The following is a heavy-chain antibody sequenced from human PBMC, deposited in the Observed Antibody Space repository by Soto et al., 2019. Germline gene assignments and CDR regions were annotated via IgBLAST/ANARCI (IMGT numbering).Heavy chain of an antibody. CDR3: ARRAFGSSRSFDI. CDR1: GFAFSSHP. CDR2: ISDGGDLT. D-gene: IGHD6-6*01. Sequence: VQLLESGGDLVHPGGSLRLSCTGSGFAFSSHPMSWVRQAPERGLEWVSGISDGGDLTYNADSVRGRFTNSRDNSKNTLFLQMNSLRVEDTAVYYCARRAFGSSRSFDIWGQGTMVTVSS. V-gene: IGHV3-23*01. J-gene: IGHJ3*02.